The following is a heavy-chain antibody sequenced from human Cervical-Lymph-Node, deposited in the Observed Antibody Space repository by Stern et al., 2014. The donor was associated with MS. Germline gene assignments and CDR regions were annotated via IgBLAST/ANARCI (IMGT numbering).Heavy chain of an antibody. Sequence: MQLVESGAVVKKPGASGKVSCKASGYTFTSYDINWVRQATGQGLEWMGWMNPNSGNTGYAQKFQGRVTMTRNTSISTAYMELSSLRSEDTAVYYCARARFGEPHFDYWGQGTLVTVSS. CDR3: ARARFGEPHFDY. CDR2: MNPNSGNT. V-gene: IGHV1-8*01. J-gene: IGHJ4*02. D-gene: IGHD3-10*02. CDR1: GYTFTSYD.